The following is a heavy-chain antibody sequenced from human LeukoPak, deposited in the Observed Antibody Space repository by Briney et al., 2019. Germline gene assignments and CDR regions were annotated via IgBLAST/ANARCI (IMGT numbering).Heavy chain of an antibody. CDR3: ARLRNFDRGGFYPDGFDI. V-gene: IGHV1-69*04. D-gene: IGHD2-15*01. J-gene: IGHJ3*02. CDR2: IIPILGIA. CDR1: GGTFSSYA. Sequence: SVKVSCKASGGTFSSYAISWVRQAPGQGLEWMGRIIPILGIANYAQKFQGRVTITADKSTSTAYMELSSLTSDDTAVYYCARLRNFDRGGFYPDGFDIWGQGTMVTVSS.